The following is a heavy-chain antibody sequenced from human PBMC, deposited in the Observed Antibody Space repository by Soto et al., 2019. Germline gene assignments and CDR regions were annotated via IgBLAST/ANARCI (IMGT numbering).Heavy chain of an antibody. CDR1: GGSFSGYY. Sequence: SETLSLTCAVYGGSFSGYYWSWIRQPPGKGLEWIGEINHSGSTNYNPSLKSRVTISVDTSKNQFSLKLSSVTAADTAVYYCARDLNYYDSSGYFFDYWGQGTLVTVSS. D-gene: IGHD3-22*01. CDR2: INHSGST. J-gene: IGHJ4*02. CDR3: ARDLNYYDSSGYFFDY. V-gene: IGHV4-34*01.